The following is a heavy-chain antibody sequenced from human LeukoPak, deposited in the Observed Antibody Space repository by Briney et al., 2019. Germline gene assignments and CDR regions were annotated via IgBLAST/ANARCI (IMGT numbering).Heavy chain of an antibody. CDR2: IIPIFGTA. Sequence: GASVKVSCKASGGTFSSYAISWVRQAPGQGLEWMGGIIPIFGTANYAQKFQGRVTITTDESTSTAYMELSSLRSEDTAVYYCARGSRVVPAAIRHYYYYMDVWGKGTTVTVSS. CDR3: ARGSRVVPAAIRHYYYYMDV. D-gene: IGHD2-2*02. CDR1: GGTFSSYA. V-gene: IGHV1-69*05. J-gene: IGHJ6*03.